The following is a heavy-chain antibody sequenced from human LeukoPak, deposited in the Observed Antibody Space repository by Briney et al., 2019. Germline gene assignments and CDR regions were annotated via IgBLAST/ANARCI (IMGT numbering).Heavy chain of an antibody. CDR2: INPNSGGT. V-gene: IGHV1-2*06. CDR1: GYTFTGYY. Sequence: ASVKVSCKASGYTFTGYYLYWVRQAPGQGLEWMGRINPNSGGTNYAQKFQGRVTMTRDTSISTAYMELSSLRSEDTAVYYCARGWRGQQLVSGYWGQGTLVTVSS. D-gene: IGHD6-13*01. J-gene: IGHJ4*02. CDR3: ARGWRGQQLVSGY.